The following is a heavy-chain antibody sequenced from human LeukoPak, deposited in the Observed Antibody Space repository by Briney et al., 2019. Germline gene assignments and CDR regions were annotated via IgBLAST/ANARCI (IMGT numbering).Heavy chain of an antibody. CDR1: GGSISSGSYY. CDR2: IYTSGST. V-gene: IGHV4-61*02. D-gene: IGHD6-13*01. J-gene: IGHJ4*02. Sequence: SETLSLTCTVSGGSISSGSYYWNWIRQPAGKGLEWIGRIYTSGSTNYNPSLKSRFTISVDTSKNQFSLKLSSVTAADTAVYYCARSGAIARRPSPYSSSWYGGDYWGQGTLVTVSS. CDR3: ARSGAIARRPSPYSSSWYGGDY.